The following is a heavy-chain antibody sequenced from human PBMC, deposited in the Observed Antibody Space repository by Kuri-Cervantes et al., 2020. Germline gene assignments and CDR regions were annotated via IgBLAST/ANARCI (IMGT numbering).Heavy chain of an antibody. D-gene: IGHD3-22*01. CDR3: ARVGDYDSSGDGAFDV. J-gene: IGHJ3*01. V-gene: IGHV1-46*01. Sequence: ASVKVSCKASGYTFTSYYIHWVRQAPGQGLEWMGIINPSGGSTSYIQKFQGRVTMTRDTSTSTVYMELSSLRSEDTAVYYCARVGDYDSSGDGAFDVWGQGTMVTVSS. CDR1: GYTFTSYY. CDR2: INPSGGST.